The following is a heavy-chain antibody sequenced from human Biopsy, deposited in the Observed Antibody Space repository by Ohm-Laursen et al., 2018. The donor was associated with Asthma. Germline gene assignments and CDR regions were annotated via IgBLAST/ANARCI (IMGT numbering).Heavy chain of an antibody. CDR2: IWYDGRKK. CDR1: GITFSTYG. J-gene: IGHJ6*02. V-gene: IGHV3-33*01. Sequence: LSLTCAASGITFSTYGMHWVRQAPGQGLEWVSFIWYDGRKKTYADSVKGRFTISRDNSKNTLYLQMNSLRAEDTAVYYCARKIAARGGMGVWGQGTTVTVSS. D-gene: IGHD6-6*01. CDR3: ARKIAARGGMGV.